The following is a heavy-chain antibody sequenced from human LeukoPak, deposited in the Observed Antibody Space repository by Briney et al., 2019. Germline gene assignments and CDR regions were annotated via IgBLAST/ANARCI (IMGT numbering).Heavy chain of an antibody. J-gene: IGHJ4*02. Sequence: GGPLRLSCVVSGFTFSIYEMNWVRQAPAKGLEWVSYISSSARTIYYADSVKGRFPISRDNAKNSLYLQMNSLRTEDTAVYYCASSTAIGYWGQGTLVTVSS. CDR2: ISSSARTI. V-gene: IGHV3-48*03. CDR1: GFTFSIYE. CDR3: ASSTAIGY.